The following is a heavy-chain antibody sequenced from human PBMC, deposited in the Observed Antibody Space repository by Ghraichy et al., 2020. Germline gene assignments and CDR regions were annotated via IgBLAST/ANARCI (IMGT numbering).Heavy chain of an antibody. V-gene: IGHV3-23*01. CDR2: ISGSGNTV. CDR3: AKANLATTTTAWTYGMDV. J-gene: IGHJ6*02. CDR1: GFLFSAHD. D-gene: IGHD1-26*01. Sequence: GEPLNISCAVSGFLFSAHDMSWVRQAPGKGLEWVSTISGSGNTVYSAASVRGRFTVSRDISKNTLFLQLNSPRLDDTAVYYCAKANLATTTTAWTYGMDVWGQGTAVIVSS.